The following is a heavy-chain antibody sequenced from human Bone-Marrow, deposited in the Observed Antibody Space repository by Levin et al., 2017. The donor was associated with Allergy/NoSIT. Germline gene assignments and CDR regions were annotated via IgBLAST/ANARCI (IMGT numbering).Heavy chain of an antibody. D-gene: IGHD5-18*01. V-gene: IGHV4-39*07. Sequence: PSETLSLTCSVSGDSIGSSNSYWGWIRQTPGKGLEWIGIIYSGGSTYYNPSLKSRLTISLDTAKNQFSLRLRSLTAADTAVYFCAREGRQLSFDYWGQGALVAVS. CDR2: IYSGGST. CDR3: AREGRQLSFDY. J-gene: IGHJ4*02. CDR1: GDSIGSSNSY.